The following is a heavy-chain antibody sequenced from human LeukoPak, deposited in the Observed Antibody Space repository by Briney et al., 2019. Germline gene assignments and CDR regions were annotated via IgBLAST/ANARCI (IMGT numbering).Heavy chain of an antibody. CDR2: IKQDESEK. Sequence: GGSLRLSCTASGFTFSSYWMSWVRQAPGKGLEWVANIKQDESEKFYVDSVKGRFTISRDNAKNSLYLQMNSLRAEDTAVYYCARDLASKDSSGQNWWSAFDIWGQGTMVTVSS. J-gene: IGHJ3*02. D-gene: IGHD6-19*01. CDR1: GFTFSSYW. V-gene: IGHV3-7*01. CDR3: ARDLASKDSSGQNWWSAFDI.